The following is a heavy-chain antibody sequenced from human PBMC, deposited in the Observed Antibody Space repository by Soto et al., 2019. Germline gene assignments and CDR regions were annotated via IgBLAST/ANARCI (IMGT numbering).Heavy chain of an antibody. CDR2: IKGDGSVT. D-gene: IGHD6-6*01. Sequence: GGSLRLSCAASGFTFSNFWMSWARQAPGKGLEWVANIKGDGSVTQYVASVEGRFTISRDNAKYSLYLQMNSLRVEDTALYYCVIPTRSVRGMGVWGQGTTVTGS. CDR1: GFTFSNFW. CDR3: VIPTRSVRGMGV. J-gene: IGHJ6*02. V-gene: IGHV3-7*03.